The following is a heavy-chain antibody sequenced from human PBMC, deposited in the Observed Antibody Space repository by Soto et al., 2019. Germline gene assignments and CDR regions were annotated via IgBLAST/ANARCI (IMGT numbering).Heavy chain of an antibody. Sequence: QMPLVQSGPEVKKPGTSVKVSCKASGFTFTSSAVQWVRQARGQRLEWIGWIVVGSGNTNYAQKFQERVTITRDMSTSTAYMELSSLRSEDTAVYYCAAFTGYSSGWYAWGQGTLVTVSS. CDR3: AAFTGYSSGWYA. D-gene: IGHD6-19*01. V-gene: IGHV1-58*01. CDR2: IVVGSGNT. CDR1: GFTFTSSA. J-gene: IGHJ5*02.